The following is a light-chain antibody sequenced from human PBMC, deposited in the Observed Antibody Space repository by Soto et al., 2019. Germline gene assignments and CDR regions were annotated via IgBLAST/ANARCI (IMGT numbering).Light chain of an antibody. CDR3: SSYTSSITLF. Sequence: QSALTQPASVSGSPGQSITISCTGTSSDVGNYNYVSWYQQHPGKAPKLMIYDVTNRPSGVFNRFSGSKSGNTASLTISGLQAEDEADYYCSSYTSSITLFFGTGTKVTVL. J-gene: IGLJ1*01. CDR1: SSDVGNYNY. CDR2: DVT. V-gene: IGLV2-14*01.